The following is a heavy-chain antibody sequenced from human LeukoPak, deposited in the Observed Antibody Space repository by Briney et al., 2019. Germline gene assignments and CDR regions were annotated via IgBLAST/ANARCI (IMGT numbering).Heavy chain of an antibody. D-gene: IGHD3-10*01. CDR3: AREGNYYGSGSYKARGWFDP. J-gene: IGHJ5*02. Sequence: SETLSLTCAVSGGSISSFYWSWIRQPPGKGLEWIGYIYSSGSTNYNPSLNSRVTISVDTSKNQFALKLSSVTAADTAVYYCAREGNYYGSGSYKARGWFDPWGQGILVTVSS. CDR1: GGSISSFY. V-gene: IGHV4-59*12. CDR2: IYSSGST.